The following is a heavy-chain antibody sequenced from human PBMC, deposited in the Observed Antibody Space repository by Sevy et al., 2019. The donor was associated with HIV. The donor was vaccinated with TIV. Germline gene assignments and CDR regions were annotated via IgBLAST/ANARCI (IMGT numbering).Heavy chain of an antibody. V-gene: IGHV3-30*03. CDR1: GFTFTNYA. CDR2: MSNDEISK. J-gene: IGHJ6*02. Sequence: GGSLRLSCAASGFTFTNYAIHWVRQAPGKGLKWAAVMSNDEISKYYADSVKGRFTISRDNSKNTVYLQISSLRLEDTATYYCARSGGFGNAEDFYRGMDVWGQGTTVTVSS. D-gene: IGHD3-10*01. CDR3: ARSGGFGNAEDFYRGMDV.